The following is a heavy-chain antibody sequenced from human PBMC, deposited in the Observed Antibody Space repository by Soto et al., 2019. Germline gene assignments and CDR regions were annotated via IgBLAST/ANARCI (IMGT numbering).Heavy chain of an antibody. J-gene: IGHJ6*02. CDR3: ARDGSAWFGELLGGMDV. V-gene: IGHV3-7*03. D-gene: IGHD3-10*01. CDR2: IKQDGSEK. Sequence: GGSLRLSCAASGFTFSSYWMGWVRQAPGKGLEWVANIKQDGSEKYYVDSVKGRFTISRDNAKNSLYLQMNSLRAEDTAVYYCARDGSAWFGELLGGMDVWGQGTTVTVSS. CDR1: GFTFSSYW.